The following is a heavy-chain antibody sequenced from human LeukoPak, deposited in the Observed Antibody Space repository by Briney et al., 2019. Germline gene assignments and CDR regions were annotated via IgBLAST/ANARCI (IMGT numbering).Heavy chain of an antibody. D-gene: IGHD3-10*01. CDR3: ARIDAGSGVRDRLYPSFDY. CDR1: GGSISSSSYY. V-gene: IGHV4-39*01. CDR2: IYYSGNT. Sequence: SETLPHTCTVSGGSISSSSYYWGWIRQPPGKGLEWVGSIYYSGNTYYNPSLKSRVTVSVDTSTNQFSLRLTSVTAADTAIYYCARIDAGSGVRDRLYPSFDYWGQGTLVTVSS. J-gene: IGHJ4*02.